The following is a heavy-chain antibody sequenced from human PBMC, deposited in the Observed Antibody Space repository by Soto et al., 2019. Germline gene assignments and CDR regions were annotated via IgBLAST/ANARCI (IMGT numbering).Heavy chain of an antibody. J-gene: IGHJ4*02. CDR2: ISSSSSYI. CDR3: ARDNRGLYLELRAVYFDY. V-gene: IGHV3-21*01. CDR1: GFTFSSYS. D-gene: IGHD1-7*01. Sequence: GGSLRLSCAASGFTFSSYSMNWVRQAPGKGLEWVSSISSSSSYIYYADSVKGRFTISRDNAKNSLYLQMNSLRAEDTAVYCCARDNRGLYLELRAVYFDYWGQGTLVTVSS.